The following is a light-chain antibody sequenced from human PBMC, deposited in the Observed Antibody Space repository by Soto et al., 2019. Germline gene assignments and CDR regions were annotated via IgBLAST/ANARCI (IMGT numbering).Light chain of an antibody. CDR2: DAF. V-gene: IGKV3-11*01. CDR3: QQRSSWSFT. Sequence: EIVLTQSPATMYLSPGERATLSCRASQSVRNYLAWYQQKPGQAPRLLIYDAFNRATGIPTRFSGSGSGTDFTLTISSLEPEDFAVYYCQQRSSWSFTFGPGTKVDI. J-gene: IGKJ3*01. CDR1: QSVRNY.